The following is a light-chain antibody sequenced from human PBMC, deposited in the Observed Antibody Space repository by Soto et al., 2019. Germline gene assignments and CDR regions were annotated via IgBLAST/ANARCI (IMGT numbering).Light chain of an antibody. J-gene: IGKJ1*01. CDR1: QTVLYSSNNKNY. V-gene: IGKV4-1*01. CDR3: QQYYTPGTWT. Sequence: DIVMTQSPDSLAVSLGERATINCKSSQTVLYSSNNKNYLAWYQQKPGQSPKLLIYWASTRESGVPDRFSGSGSGTDFTLTISSLQAEDVAVYYCQQYYTPGTWTFGQGSKVEIK. CDR2: WAS.